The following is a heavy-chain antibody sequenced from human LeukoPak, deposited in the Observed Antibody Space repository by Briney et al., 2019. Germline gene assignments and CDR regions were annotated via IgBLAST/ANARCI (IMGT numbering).Heavy chain of an antibody. V-gene: IGHV3-23*01. CDR1: RFTXXSYA. Sequence: LRLSCAASRFTXXSYAMSWVRQAPGKGLEWVSVIGGSNGITFYVGSVKGRFTISRDNAKNSLYLQMNSLRAEDTAVYYCAPDTIFGAYWGQGTLVTVSS. J-gene: IGHJ4*02. CDR3: APDTIFGAY. CDR2: IGGSNGIT. D-gene: IGHD3-3*01.